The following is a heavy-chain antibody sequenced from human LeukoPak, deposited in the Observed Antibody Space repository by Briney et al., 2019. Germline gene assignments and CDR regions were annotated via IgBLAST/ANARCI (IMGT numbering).Heavy chain of an antibody. CDR2: ISHDGSNK. V-gene: IGHV3-30*18. Sequence: PGGSLRLSCAASGFIFSTFGMHWVRQAPGKGLEWVAFISHDGSNKYYADSVKGRLTIPRDNSKNTLYLQMNSLRAEDTAVYYCAKGHLIYRLIDYWGQGTLVTVSS. J-gene: IGHJ4*02. D-gene: IGHD4-11*01. CDR1: GFIFSTFG. CDR3: AKGHLIYRLIDY.